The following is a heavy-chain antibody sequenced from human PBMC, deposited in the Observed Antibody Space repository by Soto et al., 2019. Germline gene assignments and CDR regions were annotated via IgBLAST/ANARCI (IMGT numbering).Heavy chain of an antibody. J-gene: IGHJ5*02. Sequence: AEPLSLACGVDGGSFRNDYWMWGGQPAGKGLEWIGEVNHSGEATYNPSLQSRGTISLDTSNKHFSLKITPLTADDKALNFCPRAERFPRSWLDPGGQGTQV. V-gene: IGHV4-34*01. D-gene: IGHD3-10*01. CDR3: PRAERFPRSWLDP. CDR2: VNHSGEA. CDR1: GGSFRNDY.